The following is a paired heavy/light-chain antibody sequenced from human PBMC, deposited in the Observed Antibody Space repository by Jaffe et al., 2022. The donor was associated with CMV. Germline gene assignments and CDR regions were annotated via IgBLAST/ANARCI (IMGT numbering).Light chain of an antibody. J-gene: IGKJ3*01. CDR2: AAS. V-gene: IGKV3-20*01. Sequence: EIVLTQSPGTLSLSPGERATLSCRASQSVSNYLAWYQQKPGQAPRLLIYAASSRATGIPDRFSGSGSGTDFTLTISRLEPEDFAVYYCQQYGSSPLTFGPGTKVDIK. CDR1: QSVSNY. CDR3: QQYGSSPLT.
Heavy chain of an antibody. J-gene: IGHJ3*02. CDR2: ISGSGGST. CDR3: ARYQNVHAQHGIVLVTATPYDAFDI. Sequence: EVQLLESGGGLVQPGGSLRLSCAASGFTFSSYAMSWVRQVPGKGLEWVSAISGSGGSTSYADSVKGRFTISRDNSKNTLYLQMNSLRAEDTAVYYCARYQNVHAQHGIVLVTATPYDAFDIWGQGTMVTVSS. D-gene: IGHD2-21*02. V-gene: IGHV3-23*01. CDR1: GFTFSSYA.